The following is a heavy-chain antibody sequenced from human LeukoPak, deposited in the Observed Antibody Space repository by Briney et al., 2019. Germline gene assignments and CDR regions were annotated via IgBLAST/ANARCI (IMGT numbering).Heavy chain of an antibody. D-gene: IGHD1-14*01. Sequence: PSETLSLTCTVSGGSISSYYWSWIRQPAGKGLEWIGRIYTSGSTNYNPSLKSRVTMSVDTSKNQFSLKLSSVTAADTAVYYCARLSATTDHYYGMDVWGQGTTVTVSS. V-gene: IGHV4-4*07. J-gene: IGHJ6*02. CDR3: ARLSATTDHYYGMDV. CDR1: GGSISSYY. CDR2: IYTSGST.